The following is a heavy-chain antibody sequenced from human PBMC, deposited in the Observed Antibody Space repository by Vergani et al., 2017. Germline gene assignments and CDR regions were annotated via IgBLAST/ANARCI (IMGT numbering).Heavy chain of an antibody. CDR3: ANTIWSGYPNDAFDI. V-gene: IGHV3-21*01. Sequence: EVQLVESGGGLVKPGGSLRLSCAASGFTFSSYSMNWVRQAPGKGLEWVSSISSSSSYIYYADSVKGRFTISRDNAKNSLYLQMNSLRAEDTAVYYCANTIWSGYPNDAFDIWGQGTMVTGSS. D-gene: IGHD3-3*01. CDR2: ISSSSSYI. J-gene: IGHJ3*02. CDR1: GFTFSSYS.